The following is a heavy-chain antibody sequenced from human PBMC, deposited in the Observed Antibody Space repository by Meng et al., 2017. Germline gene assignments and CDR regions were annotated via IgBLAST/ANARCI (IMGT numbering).Heavy chain of an antibody. CDR2: IKPDGTMT. J-gene: IGHJ5*02. Sequence: VQSVESGGGLVQSGGSLRLSCTAFGFTFRNYWMHWVPQAPGKGLVWVSRIKPDGTMTVYADSVKGRFTISRDNAKNTLYLQMNSLRSDDTAVYYCARSNWFDPWGQGTLVTVSS. CDR1: GFTFRNYW. V-gene: IGHV3-74*01. CDR3: ARSNWFDP.